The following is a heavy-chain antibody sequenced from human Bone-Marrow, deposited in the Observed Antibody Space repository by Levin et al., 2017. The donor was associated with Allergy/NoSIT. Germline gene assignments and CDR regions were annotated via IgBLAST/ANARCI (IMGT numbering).Heavy chain of an antibody. D-gene: IGHD6-6*01. CDR1: GVSTSTATDY. J-gene: IGHJ4*02. CDR3: ASAEHSPSSFDH. V-gene: IGHV4-39*01. CDR2: IYYSGRT. Sequence: SQTLSLTCAVSGVSTSTATDYWGWIRQPPGKGLEWIGSIYYSGRTFYNPSLKSRVSISRGTSQGQISLRLNSMTAADTAIYYCASAEHSPSSFDHWGQGKLVAV.